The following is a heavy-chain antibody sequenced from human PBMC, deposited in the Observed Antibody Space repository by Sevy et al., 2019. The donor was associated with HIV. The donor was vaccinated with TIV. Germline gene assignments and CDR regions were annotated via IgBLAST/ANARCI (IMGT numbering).Heavy chain of an antibody. CDR3: ARDGGYSIKWYPLY. J-gene: IGHJ4*01. D-gene: IGHD6-13*01. V-gene: IGHV3-30-3*01. CDR2: ISYEGTET. CDR1: GFAFSSHA. Sequence: GGSLRLSCAASGFAFSSHAMHWVRQAPGKGLKWVGVISYEGTETFYAASVEGRFTISRDNSKNMLSLQINSLRPEDTAVYYCARDGGYSIKWYPLYWGQGTLVTVSS.